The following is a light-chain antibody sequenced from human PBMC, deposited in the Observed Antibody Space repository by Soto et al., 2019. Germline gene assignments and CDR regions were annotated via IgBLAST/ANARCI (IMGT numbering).Light chain of an antibody. CDR2: EGS. CDR1: SSDVGSYDL. Sequence: QSVLTQPASVSGSLGQSITISCTGTSSDVGSYDLVSWYQHHPGKAPKLMIYEGSKRPSGVSDRFSGSKSGNTASLTISGLQAEDEADYYCCSYSATVVFGGGTQLTVL. J-gene: IGLJ2*01. CDR3: CSYSATVV. V-gene: IGLV2-23*01.